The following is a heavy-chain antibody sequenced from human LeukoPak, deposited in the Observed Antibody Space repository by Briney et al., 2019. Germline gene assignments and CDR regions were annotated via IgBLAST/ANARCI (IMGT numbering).Heavy chain of an antibody. CDR1: GYTFTSYD. V-gene: IGHV1-8*02. D-gene: IGHD3-22*01. CDR2: MNPNSGNT. Sequence: ASVKVSCKASGYTFTSYDINWVRQATGQGLEWMGWMNPNSGNTGYAQKLQGRVTMTTDTSTSTAYMELRSLRSDDTAVYYCARGPIYDSSGYYSSGDYWGQGTLVTVSS. J-gene: IGHJ4*02. CDR3: ARGPIYDSSGYYSSGDY.